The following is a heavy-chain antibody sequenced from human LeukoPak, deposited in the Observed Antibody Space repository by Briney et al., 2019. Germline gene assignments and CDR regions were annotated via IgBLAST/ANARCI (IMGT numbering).Heavy chain of an antibody. D-gene: IGHD2-15*01. Sequence: ASVKVSCKASGYTFTSYGISWVRQAPGQGLEWMGWISAYSGDTNYAQKFQGRATMTTDTSTSTAYMELSSLRSEDTAVYYCARGGVPGVAAASFDYWGQGTLVTVSS. CDR2: ISAYSGDT. CDR3: ARGGVPGVAAASFDY. CDR1: GYTFTSYG. J-gene: IGHJ4*02. V-gene: IGHV1-18*01.